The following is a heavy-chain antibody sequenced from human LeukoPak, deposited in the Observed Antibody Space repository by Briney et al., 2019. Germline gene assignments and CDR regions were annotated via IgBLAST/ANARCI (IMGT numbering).Heavy chain of an antibody. CDR1: GFIFSDFA. CDR3: AKGPRFGEFLYYFDY. J-gene: IGHJ4*02. D-gene: IGHD3-10*01. Sequence: GGSLRLSCAASGFIFSDFAMSWVRQAPGKGLEWVSGMSASGSHTHSADSVKGRFTISRDNSKNTLYLQMNSLRAEDTAVYYCAKGPRFGEFLYYFDYWGQGTLVTVSS. CDR2: MSASGSHT. V-gene: IGHV3-23*01.